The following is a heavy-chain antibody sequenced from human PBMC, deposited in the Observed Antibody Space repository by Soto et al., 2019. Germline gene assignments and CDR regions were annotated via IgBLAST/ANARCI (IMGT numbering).Heavy chain of an antibody. J-gene: IGHJ5*02. D-gene: IGHD6-19*01. V-gene: IGHV4-4*07. CDR1: GGSLNNFY. CDR3: ARSSHKESWFDP. Sequence: SETLSLTCSVSGGSLNNFYWNWIRQTAGKGLEWIGRIHASGNTNYNPSLKSRATLSVDTSKNQFSLKVRSVTAADTAVYYCARSSHKESWFDPWGQGTLVTVLL. CDR2: IHASGNT.